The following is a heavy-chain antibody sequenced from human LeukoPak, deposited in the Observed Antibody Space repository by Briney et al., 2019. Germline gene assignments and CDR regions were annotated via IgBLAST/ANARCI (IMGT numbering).Heavy chain of an antibody. D-gene: IGHD3-10*01. CDR2: IKQDGSDK. J-gene: IGHJ4*02. Sequence: PGGXLRLSCAAPGFTFSSYWMSWVRQAPGKGLEGVADIKQDGSDKYYVDSVKARFTISRDNAKNSLYLQMNSLRAEDTAVYYCMRFGESDYWGQGTLVTVSS. CDR1: GFTFSSYW. CDR3: MRFGESDY. V-gene: IGHV3-7*01.